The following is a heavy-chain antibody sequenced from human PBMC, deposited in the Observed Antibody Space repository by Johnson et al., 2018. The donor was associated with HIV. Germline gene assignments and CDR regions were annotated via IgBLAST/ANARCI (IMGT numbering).Heavy chain of an antibody. J-gene: IGHJ3*02. D-gene: IGHD1-26*01. Sequence: VQLVESGGGLVQPGGSLRLSCAASGFTVSNIYMSWVRQAPGKGLEWVSGINWNGGSTGYADSVKGRFTISRDNAKNSLTLQMNSLRAADTALYFCARAYPLGVTLFSAFDIWGQGTMVTVSS. V-gene: IGHV3-20*04. CDR1: GFTVSNIY. CDR2: INWNGGST. CDR3: ARAYPLGVTLFSAFDI.